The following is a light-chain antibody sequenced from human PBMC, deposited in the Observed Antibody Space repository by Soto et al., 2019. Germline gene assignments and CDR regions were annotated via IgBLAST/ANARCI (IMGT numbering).Light chain of an antibody. CDR2: TTS. Sequence: QAVVTQEPSFSVSPGGTVTLTCGLTSGSVSSSYYPSWFQQTPGQAPRSLIYTTSTRSSGVPDRFSGSILGNKAALIITGAQADDEAHYYCALYMGGGIWVFGGGTKLTVL. CDR1: SGSVSSSYY. J-gene: IGLJ3*02. CDR3: ALYMGGGIWV. V-gene: IGLV8-61*01.